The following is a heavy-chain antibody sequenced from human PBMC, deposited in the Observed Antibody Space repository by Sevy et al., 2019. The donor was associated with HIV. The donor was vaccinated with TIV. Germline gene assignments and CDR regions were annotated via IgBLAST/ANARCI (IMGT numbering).Heavy chain of an antibody. CDR2: IFPGNSDT. D-gene: IGHD3-9*01. CDR3: ARGALVTPVDWLDS. CDR1: GYTFSSFW. J-gene: IGHJ5*01. V-gene: IGHV5-51*01. Sequence: GESLKISCKGSGYTFSSFWIGWARQMPGKGLERMGIIFPGNSDTRYSPSFQGKVTIAVDKATSTAYLQWSSRKASDTAVYYCARGALVTPVDWLDSWGQGTLVTVSS.